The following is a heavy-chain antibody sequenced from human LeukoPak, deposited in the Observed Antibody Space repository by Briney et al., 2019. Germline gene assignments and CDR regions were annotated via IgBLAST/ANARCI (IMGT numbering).Heavy chain of an antibody. D-gene: IGHD1-26*01. CDR3: ARDGGGRQEMAGNLDY. CDR2: ISAYNGNT. V-gene: IGHV1-18*01. J-gene: IGHJ4*02. Sequence: ASVKVSCKASGYTFTSYGISWVRQAPGQGLEWMGWISAYNGNTNYAQKLQGRVTMTRDTSTSTVYMELSSLRSEDTAVYYCARDGGGRQEMAGNLDYWGQGTLVTVSS. CDR1: GYTFTSYG.